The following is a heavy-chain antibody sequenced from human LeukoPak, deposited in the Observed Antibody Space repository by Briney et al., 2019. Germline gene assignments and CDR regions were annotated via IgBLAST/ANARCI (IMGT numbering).Heavy chain of an antibody. D-gene: IGHD3-10*01. CDR1: GFTFSSYS. CDR3: ARDSLGVALDY. CDR2: ISSSSSYI. V-gene: IGHV3-21*01. J-gene: IGHJ4*02. Sequence: GGSLRLSCAASGFTFSSYSMIWVRQAPGKGLEWVSSISSSSSYIYYADSVKGRFTISRDNAKNSLYLQMNSLRAEDTAVYYCARDSLGVALDYWGQGTLVTVSS.